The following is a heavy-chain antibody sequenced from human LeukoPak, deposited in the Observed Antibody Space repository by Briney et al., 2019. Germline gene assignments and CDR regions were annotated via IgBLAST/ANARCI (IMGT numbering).Heavy chain of an antibody. D-gene: IGHD6-19*01. Sequence: PGESLKISCKGSGYSFTSYWIGWVRQMPGKGLEWMGIIYPGDSDTRYSPSFQGQVTISADKSISTAYLQWSSLKASDTAMYYCARRRIAVAGTGWFDPWGQGTLVTVSS. CDR3: ARRRIAVAGTGWFDP. CDR1: GYSFTSYW. CDR2: IYPGDSDT. J-gene: IGHJ5*02. V-gene: IGHV5-51*01.